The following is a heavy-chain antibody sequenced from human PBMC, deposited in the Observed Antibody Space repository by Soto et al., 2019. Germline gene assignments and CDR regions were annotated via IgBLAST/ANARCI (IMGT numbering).Heavy chain of an antibody. J-gene: IGHJ4*02. CDR1: GFTFSSYA. CDR2: ISYDGSNK. Sequence: GGSLRLSXAASGFTFSSYAMHWVRQAPGKGLEWVAVISYDGSNKYYADSVKGRFTISRDNSKNTLYLQMNSLRAEDTAVYYCQSSSIAAAGPFDYWGQGTLVTVSS. V-gene: IGHV3-30-3*01. CDR3: QSSSIAAAGPFDY. D-gene: IGHD6-13*01.